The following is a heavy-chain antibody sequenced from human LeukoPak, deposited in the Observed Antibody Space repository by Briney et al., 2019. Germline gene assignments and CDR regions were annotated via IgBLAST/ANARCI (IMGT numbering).Heavy chain of an antibody. Sequence: GRSLRLSCAASGFTFSSYGMHWVRQAPGKGLEWVAVISYDGSNKYYADSVKGRFTISRDNAKDSLYLEMNSLRAEDTAVYYCARSGNKNGNYASALYDYWGQGTLVTVSS. CDR2: ISYDGSNK. V-gene: IGHV3-30*03. CDR3: ARSGNKNGNYASALYDY. D-gene: IGHD1-14*01. CDR1: GFTFSSYG. J-gene: IGHJ4*02.